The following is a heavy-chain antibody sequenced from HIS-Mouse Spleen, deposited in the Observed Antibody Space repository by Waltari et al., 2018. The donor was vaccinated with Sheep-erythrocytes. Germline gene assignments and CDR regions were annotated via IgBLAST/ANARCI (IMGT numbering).Heavy chain of an antibody. CDR1: GGTFSSYA. D-gene: IGHD1-26*01. CDR2: VIPVLGIE. CDR3: AQTGATTPHFDY. J-gene: IGHJ4*02. Sequence: QVQLVQSGAEVKKPGSSVKVSCKASGGTFSSYAISWVRQAPGPGLEWMGRVIPVLGIENYTQKFKGRVTITADKSTSTAYMELSSLRSEDTAVYYCAQTGATTPHFDYWGQGTLVTVSS. V-gene: IGHV1-69*04.